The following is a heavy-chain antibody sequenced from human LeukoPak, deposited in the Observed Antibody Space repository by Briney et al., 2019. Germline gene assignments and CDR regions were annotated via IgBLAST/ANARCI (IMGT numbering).Heavy chain of an antibody. J-gene: IGHJ4*02. CDR1: GGSISSYY. CDR3: ARERAVTTYYYFDY. Sequence: SETLSLTCTVSGGSISSYYWSWIRQPPGMGLEWIGYIYYSGSTNYNPSLKSRVTISVDTSKNQFSLKLSSVTAADTAVYYCARERAVTTYYYFDYWGQGTLVTVSS. V-gene: IGHV4-59*01. CDR2: IYYSGST. D-gene: IGHD4-17*01.